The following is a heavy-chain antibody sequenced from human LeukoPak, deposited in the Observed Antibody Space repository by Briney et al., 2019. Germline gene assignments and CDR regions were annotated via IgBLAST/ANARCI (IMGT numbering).Heavy chain of an antibody. CDR1: GGSISSYY. V-gene: IGHV4-59*01. CDR3: ARGFRAAADPGQVWFDP. Sequence: SETLSLTCTVSGGSISSYYWSWIRQPPGTGLEWVGYIYYSGGTNYNPSLKSRLTISVDTSKNQFSLKLSSVTATDTAVYYCARGFRAAADPGQVWFDPWGQGTLVTVSS. D-gene: IGHD6-13*01. J-gene: IGHJ5*02. CDR2: IYYSGGT.